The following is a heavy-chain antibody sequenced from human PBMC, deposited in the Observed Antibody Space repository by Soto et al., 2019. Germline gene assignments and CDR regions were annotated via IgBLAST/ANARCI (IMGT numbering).Heavy chain of an antibody. J-gene: IGHJ3*02. CDR2: TYYRSKWYN. CDR3: ARDSSAPPCSTSCSAFDI. D-gene: IGHD2-2*01. V-gene: IGHV6-1*01. CDR1: GDSVSSNSAA. Sequence: SETLSLTCAISGDSVSSNSAAWNWIRQSPSRGLEWLGRTYYRSKWYNDYAVSVKSRITINPDTSKNQFSLQLNSVTPEDTAVYYCARDSSAPPCSTSCSAFDIWGQGTMVTVSS.